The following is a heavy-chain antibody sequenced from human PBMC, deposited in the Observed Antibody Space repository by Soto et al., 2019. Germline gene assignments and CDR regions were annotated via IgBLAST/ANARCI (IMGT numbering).Heavy chain of an antibody. CDR1: GFSFSSYG. D-gene: IGHD1-1*01. Sequence: QVPLVESGGGVVQPGRSLRLSCAASGFSFSSYGMHWVRQAPGKGLEWVAMISYDGTDEYYADSVKGRFTISRDNSKNAVYLQMNSLRAEDTAVFYCAKQESEWNDHFDYWGQGTLVTVSS. CDR2: ISYDGTDE. CDR3: AKQESEWNDHFDY. V-gene: IGHV3-30*18. J-gene: IGHJ4*02.